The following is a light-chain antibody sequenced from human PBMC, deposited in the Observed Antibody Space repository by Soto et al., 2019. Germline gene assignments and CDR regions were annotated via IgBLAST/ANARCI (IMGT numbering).Light chain of an antibody. CDR1: QNIERW. V-gene: IGKV1-5*03. CDR3: QHYNSYSEA. Sequence: DIQMTQSPSTLAASLGDRVTITCRASQNIERWLAWYQQKPGKAPKLLIYKASTLKSGVPSRFSGSGSVTEFTLTISSLKHDDFATYYCQHYNSYSEAFGQGTKWIS. CDR2: KAS. J-gene: IGKJ1*01.